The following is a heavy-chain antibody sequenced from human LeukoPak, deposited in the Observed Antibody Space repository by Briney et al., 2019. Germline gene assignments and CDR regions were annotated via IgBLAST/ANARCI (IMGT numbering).Heavy chain of an antibody. J-gene: IGHJ4*02. V-gene: IGHV1-3*01. CDR2: IKAGNGDT. CDR1: GYIFTKYV. D-gene: IGHD2-21*01. CDR3: ARDDCGDTCYPGGY. Sequence: ASVKVSCKASGYIFTKYVVHWVRQAPGQRPEWMGWIKAGNGDTKYSQNFQDRLTITRDTSASTVYMELSSLTAEDTALYYCARDDCGDTCYPGGYWGQGTLVTVSS.